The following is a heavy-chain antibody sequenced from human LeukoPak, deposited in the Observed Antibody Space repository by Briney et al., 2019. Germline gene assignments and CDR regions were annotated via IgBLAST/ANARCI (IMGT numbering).Heavy chain of an antibody. J-gene: IGHJ4*02. V-gene: IGHV3-21*01. CDR3: ARDGPYSYDFDY. CDR2: ISSTSTYI. D-gene: IGHD5-18*01. CDR1: GFTFRTYS. Sequence: PGGPLRLSCAASGFTFRTYSMNWVRQAPGKGLEWVSSISSTSTYIYYADSVKGRFTISRDNAKNSLYLQMNSLRAEDTAVYYCARDGPYSYDFDYWGQGTLVTVPS.